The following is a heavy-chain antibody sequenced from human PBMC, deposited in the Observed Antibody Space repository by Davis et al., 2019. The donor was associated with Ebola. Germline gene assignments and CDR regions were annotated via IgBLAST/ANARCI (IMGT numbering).Heavy chain of an antibody. Sequence: GESLKISCAASGFTFNTYAMHWVRQAPGKGLEWVAVVSYDGNTEYYTDSVKGRFTISRDNSKNTLYLQMHSLRLEDTATYFCARWDTGVAAAGFEYWGQGTLVTVSS. CDR2: VSYDGNTE. D-gene: IGHD6-13*01. V-gene: IGHV3-30-3*01. J-gene: IGHJ4*02. CDR1: GFTFNTYA. CDR3: ARWDTGVAAAGFEY.